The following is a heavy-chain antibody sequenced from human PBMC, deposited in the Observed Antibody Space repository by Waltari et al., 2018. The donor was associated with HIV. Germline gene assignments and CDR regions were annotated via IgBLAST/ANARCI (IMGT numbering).Heavy chain of an antibody. CDR1: SFSVLDNY. V-gene: IGHV3-53*05. CDR3: TKGMKFYGP. D-gene: IGHD3-16*01. J-gene: IGHJ5*02. CDR2: LYFDGIS. Sequence: EVQLETTGGDLVLPGESLRLTCAVYSFSVLDNYITWIRQSPGSGLEWVSVLYFDGISHYSESVRGRFVVSRDSSKNTVFLHMNDLKLEDTALYFCTKGMKFYGPWGQGTQVTVSP.